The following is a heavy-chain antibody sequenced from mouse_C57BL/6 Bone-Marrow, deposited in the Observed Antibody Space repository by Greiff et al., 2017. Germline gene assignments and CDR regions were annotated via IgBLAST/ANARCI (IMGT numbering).Heavy chain of an antibody. D-gene: IGHD1-2*01. CDR3: ARDEGPITTASFAY. CDR2: ISYDGSN. Sequence: EVQLQESGPGLVKPSQSLSLSCSVTGYSITSGYYWNWIRQFPGNKLEWMGYISYDGSNNYNPSLKNRNSITRDTYKNPFFLKLNSVTTEDTATYYCARDEGPITTASFAYWGQGTLVTVSA. CDR1: GYSITSGYY. J-gene: IGHJ3*01. V-gene: IGHV3-6*01.